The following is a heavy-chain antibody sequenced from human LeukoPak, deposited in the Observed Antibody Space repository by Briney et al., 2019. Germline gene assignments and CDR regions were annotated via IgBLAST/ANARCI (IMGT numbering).Heavy chain of an antibody. Sequence: ASVKVSCKASGYTFTSYAMHWVRQAPGQRLEWMGWINAGNGNTEYSQKFQGRVTITADESTSTAYMELSSLRSEDTAVYYCARRIAAGDNWFDPWGQGTLVTVSS. J-gene: IGHJ5*02. V-gene: IGHV1-3*01. CDR3: ARRIAAGDNWFDP. CDR1: GYTFTSYA. CDR2: INAGNGNT. D-gene: IGHD6-13*01.